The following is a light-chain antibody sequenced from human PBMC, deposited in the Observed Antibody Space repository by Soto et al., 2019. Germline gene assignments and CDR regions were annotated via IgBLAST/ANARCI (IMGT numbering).Light chain of an antibody. Sequence: EIVLTQSPGTLSLSPGERATLSCRASQSVDSNYLGWYQKKPGQPPRLLIYAAASRATGIPDRFSGSGSGTDFTLTISRLEPEDFAVYYCQQYGTSPYTFGPGTKLEIK. CDR2: AAA. CDR3: QQYGTSPYT. CDR1: QSVDSNY. J-gene: IGKJ2*01. V-gene: IGKV3-20*01.